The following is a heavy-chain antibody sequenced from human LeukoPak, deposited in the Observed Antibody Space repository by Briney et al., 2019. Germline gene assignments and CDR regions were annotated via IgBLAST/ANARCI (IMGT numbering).Heavy chain of an antibody. CDR3: ARGLDTAMVRGIDY. J-gene: IGHJ4*02. CDR2: IYSGGST. V-gene: IGHV3-53*01. Sequence: PGGSLRLSCAASGFTVSSNYMSWVRQAPGKGLEWVSVIYSGGSTYYADSVKGRFTISRDNSKNTLYLQMNSLRAEDTAVYYCARGLDTAMVRGIDYWGQGTLVTVSS. CDR1: GFTVSSNY. D-gene: IGHD5-18*01.